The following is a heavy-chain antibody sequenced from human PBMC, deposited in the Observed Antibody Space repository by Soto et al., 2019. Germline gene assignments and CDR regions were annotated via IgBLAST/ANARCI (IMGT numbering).Heavy chain of an antibody. CDR3: ARSEYYYDSSGYYYGMDV. Sequence: SETLSLTCTVSGGSICSGGYYWSWIRQHPGKGLEWIGYIYYSGSTYYNPSLKSRVTISVDTSKNQFSLKLSSVTAADTAAYYCARSEYYYDSSGYYYGMDVWGQGTTVTVSS. J-gene: IGHJ6*02. V-gene: IGHV4-31*03. CDR2: IYYSGST. D-gene: IGHD3-22*01. CDR1: GGSICSGGYY.